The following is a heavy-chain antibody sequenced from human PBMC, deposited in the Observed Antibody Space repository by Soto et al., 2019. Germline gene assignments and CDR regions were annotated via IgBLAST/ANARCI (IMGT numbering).Heavy chain of an antibody. J-gene: IGHJ6*02. Sequence: QVQVVQSGVEVRRPGSSVKVSCKAYGDTFKNCVISWVRQAPGQGLEWMGGIIPLFGTTDFAQRFQGRLTITTDESTTTAYMELSRLRSEDTATYYCAAELGFGKLSVVWGQGTTVIVSS. CDR1: GDTFKNCV. CDR3: AAELGFGKLSVV. D-gene: IGHD3-10*01. V-gene: IGHV1-69*01. CDR2: IIPLFGTT.